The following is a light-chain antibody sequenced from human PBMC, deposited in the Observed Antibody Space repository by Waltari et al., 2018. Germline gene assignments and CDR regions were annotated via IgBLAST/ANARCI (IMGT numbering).Light chain of an antibody. V-gene: IGLV2-14*01. CDR2: EVT. J-gene: IGLJ2*01. CDR1: NSDVGTVNY. Sequence: QSALTQPAPVSGSPGQSITISCTGTNSDVGTVNYVSWYQQHPGKAPKLMIYEVTNRPSGLSNRFSGSKSGNTASLTITELQAEDEADYYCSSYAGNDLVIFGGGTKLTVL. CDR3: SSYAGNDLVI.